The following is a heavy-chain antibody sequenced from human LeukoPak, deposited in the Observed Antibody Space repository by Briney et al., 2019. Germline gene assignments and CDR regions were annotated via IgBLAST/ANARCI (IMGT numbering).Heavy chain of an antibody. J-gene: IGHJ4*02. Sequence: QPGGSLRLSCAASGFTVSSNYMSWVRQAPGKGLEWVSVIYSGGSTNYADSVKGRFTISRDNAENSLYLEVNSLRAEDTAVYYCARALYTSGWYPDYFDYWGQGTLVTVSS. CDR1: GFTVSSNY. CDR3: ARALYTSGWYPDYFDY. CDR2: IYSGGST. V-gene: IGHV3-53*01. D-gene: IGHD6-19*01.